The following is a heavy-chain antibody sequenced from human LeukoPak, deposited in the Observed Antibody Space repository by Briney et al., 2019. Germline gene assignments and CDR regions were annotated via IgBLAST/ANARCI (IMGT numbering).Heavy chain of an antibody. V-gene: IGHV1-18*01. CDR3: ARDQGGLYDFWSGYLTPFDY. D-gene: IGHD3-3*01. CDR1: GYTFTSYG. CDR2: ISAYNGKT. Sequence: ASVKVSCKASGYTFTSYGISWVRQAPGQGLEWMGWISAYNGKTNYAQKLQGRVTMTTDTSTSTAYMELRSLRSDDTAVYYCARDQGGLYDFWSGYLTPFDYWGQGTLVTVSS. J-gene: IGHJ4*02.